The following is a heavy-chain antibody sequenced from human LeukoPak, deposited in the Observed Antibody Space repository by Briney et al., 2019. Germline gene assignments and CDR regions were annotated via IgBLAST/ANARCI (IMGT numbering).Heavy chain of an antibody. D-gene: IGHD2-2*01. Sequence: ASVKVSCKVSGYTLTELSMHWVRQAPGKGLEWMGGFDPEDGETIYAQKFQGRVTMTEDTSTDTAYMELSSLRSEDTAVYYCATEEPGYCSRTSCSNRFDYWGQGTLVNVFS. CDR1: GYTLTELS. V-gene: IGHV1-24*01. CDR2: FDPEDGET. CDR3: ATEEPGYCSRTSCSNRFDY. J-gene: IGHJ4*02.